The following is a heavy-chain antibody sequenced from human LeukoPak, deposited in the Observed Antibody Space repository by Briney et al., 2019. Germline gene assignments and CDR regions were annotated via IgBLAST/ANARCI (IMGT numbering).Heavy chain of an antibody. J-gene: IGHJ5*02. Sequence: GASVKVSCKASGYTFTSYYMYWVRQAPGQGLEWMGIINPSGGSTSYAQKFQGRVTMTRDTSTSTAYMELRSLRSDDTAVYYCARDRYCSSTSCYPTSPNWFDPWGQGTLVTVSS. CDR3: ARDRYCSSTSCYPTSPNWFDP. CDR1: GYTFTSYY. D-gene: IGHD2-2*01. CDR2: INPSGGST. V-gene: IGHV1-46*01.